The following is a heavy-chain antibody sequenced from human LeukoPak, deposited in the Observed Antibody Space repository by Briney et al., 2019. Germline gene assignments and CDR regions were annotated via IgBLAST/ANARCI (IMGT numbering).Heavy chain of an antibody. CDR2: IYSGGST. D-gene: IGHD3-10*01. CDR1: GFTVSSNY. V-gene: IGHV3-66*01. CDR3: ARDVTTMVREGDAFDI. J-gene: IGHJ3*02. Sequence: GGSLRLSCAASGFTVSSNYMSWVRQAPGKGLEWVSVIYSGGSTYYADSVKGRFTISRDNSKNMLYLQMNSLRAEDTAVYYCARDVTTMVREGDAFDIWGQGTMVTVSS.